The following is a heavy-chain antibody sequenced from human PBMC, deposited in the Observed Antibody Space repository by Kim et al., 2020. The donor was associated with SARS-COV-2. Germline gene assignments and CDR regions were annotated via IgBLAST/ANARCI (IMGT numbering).Heavy chain of an antibody. CDR3: AKDLMPLDTAMVSTGVLGMDV. CDR1: GFTFSSYG. Sequence: GGSLRLSCAASGFTFSSYGMHWVRQAPGKGLEWVAVISYDGSNKYYADSVKGRFTISRDNSKNTLYLQMNSLRAEDTAVYYCAKDLMPLDTAMVSTGVLGMDVWGQGTTVTVSS. J-gene: IGHJ6*02. V-gene: IGHV3-30*18. D-gene: IGHD5-18*01. CDR2: ISYDGSNK.